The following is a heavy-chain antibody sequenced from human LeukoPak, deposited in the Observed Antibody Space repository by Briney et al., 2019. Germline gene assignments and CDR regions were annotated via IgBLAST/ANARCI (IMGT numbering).Heavy chain of an antibody. Sequence: GASVKVSCKASGHTFTSYYMHWVRQAPGQGLEWMGTINPSGGRTNYAQKFQGRVTMTRDTSTSAVYMELSSLRSEDTAVYYCARGGRGRWLQSYYFDCWGQGTLVTVSS. CDR1: GHTFTSYY. CDR2: INPSGGRT. CDR3: ARGGRGRWLQSYYFDC. D-gene: IGHD5-24*01. J-gene: IGHJ4*02. V-gene: IGHV1-46*01.